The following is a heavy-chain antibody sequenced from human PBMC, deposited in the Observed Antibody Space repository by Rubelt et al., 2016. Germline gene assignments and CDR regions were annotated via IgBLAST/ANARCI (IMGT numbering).Heavy chain of an antibody. D-gene: IGHD6-13*01. CDR3: AGYSSSYNWFDP. CDR1: GGSFSGYY. J-gene: IGHJ5*02. V-gene: IGHV4-34*01. Sequence: QVQLQQWGAGLLKPSETLSLSCAVYGGSFSGYYWTWIRQPPGKGLEWIGEITHTGSTNYNPTLKSRVTISADTSKNQFSLKRSFGTAADTAVYYCAGYSSSYNWFDPWGQGTLVTVSS. CDR2: ITHTGST.